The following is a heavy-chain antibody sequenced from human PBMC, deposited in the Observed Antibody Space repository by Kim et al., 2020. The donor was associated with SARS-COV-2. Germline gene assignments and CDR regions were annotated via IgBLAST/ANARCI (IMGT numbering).Heavy chain of an antibody. CDR1: GYTLTSYA. D-gene: IGHD4-17*01. CDR2: INAGNGNT. V-gene: IGHV1-3*01. CDR3: ARGMTDSGAYLSWFDP. Sequence: ASVKVSCKASGYTLTSYAMHWVRQAPGQRLEWMGWINAGNGNTKYSQKFQGRVTITRDTSASTAYMELSSLRSEDTAVYYCARGMTDSGAYLSWFDPWGQGTLVTVSS. J-gene: IGHJ5*02.